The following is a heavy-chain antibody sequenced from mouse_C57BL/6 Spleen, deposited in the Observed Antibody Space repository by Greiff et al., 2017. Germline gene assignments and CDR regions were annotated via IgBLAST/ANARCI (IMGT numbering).Heavy chain of an antibody. CDR2: IYPGDGDT. CDR1: GYAFSSSW. V-gene: IGHV1-82*01. Sequence: QVTLKVSGPELVKPGASVKISCKASGYAFSSSWMNWVKQRPGKGLEWIGRIYPGDGDTNYNGKFKGKATLTADKSSSTAYMQLSSLTSEDSAVYFCARRKEDFDYWGQGTTLTVSS. J-gene: IGHJ2*01. CDR3: ARRKEDFDY.